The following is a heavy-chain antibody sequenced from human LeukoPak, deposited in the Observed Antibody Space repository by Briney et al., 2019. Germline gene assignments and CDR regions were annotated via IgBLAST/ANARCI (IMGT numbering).Heavy chain of an antibody. CDR1: GDSISSSSYY. J-gene: IGHJ4*02. CDR3: ARRMGNSGPFDY. Sequence: KPSETLSLTCAVSGDSISSSSYYWGWIRQPPGKGLEWIGTIYYSGSTSYNPSLTSRVTISVDTSKNQFSLRLSSVTAADTAVYYCARRMGNSGPFDYWGQGTLVTVSS. V-gene: IGHV4-39*01. D-gene: IGHD1-26*01. CDR2: IYYSGST.